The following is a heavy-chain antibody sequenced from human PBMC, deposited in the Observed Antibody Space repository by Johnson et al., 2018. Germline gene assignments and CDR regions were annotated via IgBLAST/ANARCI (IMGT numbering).Heavy chain of an antibody. CDR2: INGMSSTI. J-gene: IGHJ4*02. V-gene: IGHV3-48*02. CDR3: ARDSGITAADDY. Sequence: VQLVEGGGGLVEHGGSLRLSCTASGFTFCSYSMTWFRQAPGQGLEWLACINGMSSTIYYAHSVKGRFTISRDKAKNSLYLPMDSLRDEDTGVYYCARDSGITAADDYGGQGTLVTVSS. CDR1: GFTFCSYS. D-gene: IGHD6-13*01.